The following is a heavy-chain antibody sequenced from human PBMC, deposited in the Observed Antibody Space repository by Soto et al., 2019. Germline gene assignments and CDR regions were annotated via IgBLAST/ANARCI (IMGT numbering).Heavy chain of an antibody. Sequence: QVQLQESGPGLVKPSQTLSLTCTVSGVSISSGGYYWTWVRQHPGKGLEWSVYIHYSGSTYYNPSLKSRVTISVDTSKNQFSLKLSSVTAADTAVYYCAREVPTPYYFDYWGQGTLVTVSS. V-gene: IGHV4-31*03. CDR2: IHYSGST. J-gene: IGHJ4*02. CDR1: GVSISSGGYY. CDR3: AREVPTPYYFDY.